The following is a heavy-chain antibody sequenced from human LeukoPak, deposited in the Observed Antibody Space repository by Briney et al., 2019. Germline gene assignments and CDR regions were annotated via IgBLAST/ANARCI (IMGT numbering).Heavy chain of an antibody. Sequence: GGSLRLSCAASGFTFSNYAMNWVCQAPGKGLEWVSIISGASGVIVYADSVQGRFTISRDNSRNTVYLHITRLRADDTAVYYCAKRAIGGVHSPFDLWGQGTLVTV. J-gene: IGHJ5*02. V-gene: IGHV3-23*01. D-gene: IGHD2-15*01. CDR1: GFTFSNYA. CDR2: ISGASGVI. CDR3: AKRAIGGVHSPFDL.